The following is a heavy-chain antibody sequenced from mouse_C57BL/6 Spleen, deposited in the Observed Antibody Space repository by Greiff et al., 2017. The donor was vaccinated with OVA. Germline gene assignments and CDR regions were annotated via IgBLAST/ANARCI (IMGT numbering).Heavy chain of an antibody. V-gene: IGHV1-81*01. CDR1: GYTFTSYG. J-gene: IGHJ3*01. CDR3: AREGDYYGSEGFAY. Sequence: QVQLKQSGAELARPGASVKLSCKASGYTFTSYGISWVKQRTGQGLEWIGEIYPRSGNTYYNEKFKGKATLTADKSSSTAYMELRSLTSEDSAVYFCAREGDYYGSEGFAYWGQGTLVTVSA. D-gene: IGHD1-1*01. CDR2: IYPRSGNT.